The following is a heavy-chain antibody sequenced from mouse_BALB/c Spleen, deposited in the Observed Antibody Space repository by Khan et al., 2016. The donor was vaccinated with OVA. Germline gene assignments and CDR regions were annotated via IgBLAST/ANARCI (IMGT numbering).Heavy chain of an antibody. CDR3: ARINYYEGSY. D-gene: IGHD2-4*01. J-gene: IGHJ3*01. CDR2: IDPANGYT. V-gene: IGHV14-3*02. Sequence: VRLQQSGAELVKPGASVKLSCTTSGFNIKDTYIHWVKQRPEQGLVWIGRIDPANGYTKFDPRFRGKATITTDTSSNTAYLQLSSLTSEDTAVYYCARINYYEGSYWGQGTLVTVSS. CDR1: GFNIKDTY.